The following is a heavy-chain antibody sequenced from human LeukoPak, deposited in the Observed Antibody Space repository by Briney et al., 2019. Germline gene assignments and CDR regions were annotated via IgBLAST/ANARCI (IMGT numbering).Heavy chain of an antibody. CDR3: ASTVADAFDI. CDR1: GFTFSSYS. J-gene: IGHJ3*02. CDR2: ISSSSSYI. V-gene: IGHV3-21*01. Sequence: GGPLRLSCAASGFTFSSYSMNWVRQAPGKGLEWVSSISSSSSYIYYADSVKGRFTISRDNAKNSLYLQMNSLRAEDTAVYYCASTVADAFDIWGQGTMVTVSS.